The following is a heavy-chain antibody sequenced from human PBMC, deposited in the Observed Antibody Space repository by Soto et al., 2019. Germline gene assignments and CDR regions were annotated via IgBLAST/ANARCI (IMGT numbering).Heavy chain of an antibody. CDR1: GGSISSGGYY. Sequence: QVQLQESGPGLVKPSQTLSLTCTVSGGSISSGGYYWSWIRQHPGKGLEWIGYIYYSGSTYYNPSLRRRVTLSLDTSKIQFSPKLSSVTAADTAVYYCARDRVRGVDPWGQGTLVTVSS. J-gene: IGHJ5*02. CDR2: IYYSGST. V-gene: IGHV4-31*03. D-gene: IGHD3-10*01. CDR3: ARDRVRGVDP.